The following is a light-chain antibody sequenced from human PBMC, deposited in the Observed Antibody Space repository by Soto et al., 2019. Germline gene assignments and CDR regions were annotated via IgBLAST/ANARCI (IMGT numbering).Light chain of an antibody. CDR3: RSYASSRDVF. Sequence: QSALTQPASGSGSPGQSITISCTGTSSDVGGYNYVSWYQQYPGNAPKLMIYEVSNRPSGVSNRFSGSKSGNTASLTISGLQDEDEDDYYCRSYASSRDVFFGGGTKLTVL. CDR2: EVS. J-gene: IGLJ2*01. V-gene: IGLV2-14*01. CDR1: SSDVGGYNY.